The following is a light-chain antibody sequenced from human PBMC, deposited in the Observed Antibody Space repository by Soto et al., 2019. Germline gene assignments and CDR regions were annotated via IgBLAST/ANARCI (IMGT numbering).Light chain of an antibody. V-gene: IGKV1-5*01. Sequence: DIQMTQSPSTLSASVGDRVTITCQASQSISNWLAWYQQKPGKAPKLLIYDASSLESGVPSRFSGSGSGTEFTLTISSLQPDDFATYYCQQYNSFRTFGQGTKVDIK. CDR1: QSISNW. J-gene: IGKJ1*01. CDR2: DAS. CDR3: QQYNSFRT.